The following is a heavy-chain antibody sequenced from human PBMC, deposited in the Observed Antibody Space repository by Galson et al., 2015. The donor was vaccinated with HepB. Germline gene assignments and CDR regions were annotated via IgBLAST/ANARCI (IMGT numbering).Heavy chain of an antibody. CDR3: ARGNWSFDL. V-gene: IGHV3-30-3*01. Sequence: SLRLSCAASGFTFSGYTVHWVRQAPGKGLEWVAAILYDGSNKYYGDSLKGRFTISRDNSKKTLYLQVNSLRGDDTAVYYCARGNWSFDLWGRGTLVTVSS. J-gene: IGHJ2*01. CDR2: ILYDGSNK. CDR1: GFTFSGYT.